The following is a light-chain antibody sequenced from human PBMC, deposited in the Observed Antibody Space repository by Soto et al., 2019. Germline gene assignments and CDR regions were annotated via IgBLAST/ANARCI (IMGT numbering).Light chain of an antibody. CDR3: AAWDDSLSGVV. CDR2: RNN. CDR1: SSNIGSNY. Sequence: QAVVTQPPSASGTPGQRVTISCSGSSSNIGSNYVYWYQQLPGTAPKLLIYRNNQRPSGVPDRFSGSKSGTSASLAISGRRSEDEANYDCAAWDDSLSGVVFGGGTKLTVL. V-gene: IGLV1-47*01. J-gene: IGLJ3*02.